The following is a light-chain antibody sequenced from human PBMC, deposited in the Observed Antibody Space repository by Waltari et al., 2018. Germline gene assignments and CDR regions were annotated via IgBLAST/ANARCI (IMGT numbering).Light chain of an antibody. V-gene: IGLV3-1*01. Sequence: SYEVTQPPSVSVSPGQTATITCSGDKLGDKSVCWYQQKAGQSPVLLIYRDNMRPSGISERVSGSNSGNTATLTISGTQALDEADYHCQAWDSGIVFGGGTKLTVL. CDR1: KLGDKS. CDR2: RDN. CDR3: QAWDSGIV. J-gene: IGLJ2*01.